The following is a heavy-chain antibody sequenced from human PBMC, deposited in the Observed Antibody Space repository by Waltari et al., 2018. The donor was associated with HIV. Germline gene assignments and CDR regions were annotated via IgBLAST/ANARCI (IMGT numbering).Heavy chain of an antibody. V-gene: IGHV4-38-2*02. Sequence: QVQLQESGPGLVKPSETLSLTCTVSGYSISSGYYWGWIRQPPGKGLEWIGSIYHSGSTYYNPSLKSRVTISVDTSKNQFSLKLSSVTAADTAVYYCARDRGVYYYDSSKGHSSYFDYWGQGTLVTVSS. CDR2: IYHSGST. CDR1: GYSISSGYY. J-gene: IGHJ4*02. CDR3: ARDRGVYYYDSSKGHSSYFDY. D-gene: IGHD3-22*01.